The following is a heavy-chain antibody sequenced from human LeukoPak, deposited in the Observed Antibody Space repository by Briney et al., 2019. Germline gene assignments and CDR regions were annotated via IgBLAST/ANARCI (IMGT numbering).Heavy chain of an antibody. CDR2: ISGTGPDT. D-gene: IGHD2-15*01. CDR3: AKAQGYCDY. J-gene: IGHJ4*02. CDR1: GFTFSSYA. V-gene: IGHV3-23*01. Sequence: PGGSLRLSCAASGFTFSSYAMSWVRQAPGRGLEWVSTISGTGPDTYYADSVKGRFTGSRDNSKNTLYLQMDSLRAEGTAVYYCAKAQGYCDYWGQGTLVTVSS.